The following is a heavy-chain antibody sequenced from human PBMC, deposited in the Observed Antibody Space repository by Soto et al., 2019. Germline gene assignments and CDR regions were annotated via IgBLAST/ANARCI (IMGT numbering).Heavy chain of an antibody. CDR2: IYYTGNT. Sequence: SETLSLTCTVSGDSISGYSWNWIRQPPGKGLEWIGYIYYTGNTYYNPSLKSRVTISLDTSKNQFSLKLTSVTAADTAMYYCARDPNYYGSGRGHWFDPWGQGTLVTVSS. CDR3: ARDPNYYGSGRGHWFDP. V-gene: IGHV4-59*01. J-gene: IGHJ5*02. CDR1: GDSISGYS. D-gene: IGHD3-10*01.